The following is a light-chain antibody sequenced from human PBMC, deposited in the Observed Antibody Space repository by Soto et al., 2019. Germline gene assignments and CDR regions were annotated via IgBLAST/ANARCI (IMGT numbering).Light chain of an antibody. CDR1: SSDVGSYNR. Sequence: QSALTQPPSVSGSPGQSVTISCTGTSSDVGSYNRVSWYQQPPGTAPKLMIYEVSNRPSGVPDRFSGSKSGNTASLTISGLQAEDEADYYCISYTSSSTFGYVFGTGTKVTVL. CDR2: EVS. CDR3: ISYTSSSTFGYV. J-gene: IGLJ1*01. V-gene: IGLV2-18*02.